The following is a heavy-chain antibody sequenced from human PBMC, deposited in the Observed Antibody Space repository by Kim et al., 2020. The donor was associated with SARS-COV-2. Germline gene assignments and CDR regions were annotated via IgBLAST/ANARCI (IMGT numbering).Heavy chain of an antibody. V-gene: IGHV4-39*01. CDR3: AGTPPSGLRFLEWLPSYDFDY. Sequence: SETLSLTCTVSGGSISSSSYYWGWIRQPPGKGLEWIGCIYYSGSNYYNLYLKIRVTISVDTSKNQFSLKLSSVTAADTAEYYCAGTPPSGLRFLEWLPSYDFDYWGQGTLVTVSS. J-gene: IGHJ4*02. CDR1: GGSISSSSYY. CDR2: IYYSGSN. D-gene: IGHD3-3*01.